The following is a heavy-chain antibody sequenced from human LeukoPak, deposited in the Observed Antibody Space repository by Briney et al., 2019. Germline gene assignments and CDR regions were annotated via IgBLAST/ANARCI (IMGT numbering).Heavy chain of an antibody. V-gene: IGHV4-39*07. D-gene: IGHD2-15*01. CDR3: ARGGGDLGYCSGGSCSPLLVHYYYYMDV. J-gene: IGHJ6*03. CDR2: IYYTGST. CDR1: GGSIISNSYY. Sequence: SETLSLTCTVSGGSIISNSYYWGWIRQPPGKGLEWIGSIYYTGSTYYNPSLKSRVTISVDTSKNQFSLKLSSVTAADTAVYYCARGGGDLGYCSGGSCSPLLVHYYYYMDVWGKGTTVTISS.